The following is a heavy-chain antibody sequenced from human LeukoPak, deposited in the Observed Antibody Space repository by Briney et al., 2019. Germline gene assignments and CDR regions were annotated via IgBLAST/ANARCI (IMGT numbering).Heavy chain of an antibody. V-gene: IGHV1-18*01. J-gene: IGHJ6*03. CDR1: GYTFTSYG. CDR2: ISAYNGNT. CDR3: ASGTSYYYYMDV. Sequence: ASVEVSCKASGYTFTSYGISWVRQAPGQGLEWMGWISAYNGNTNYAQKLQGRVTMTTDTSTSTAYMELRSLRSDDTAVYYCASGTSYYYYMDVWGKGTTVTVSS. D-gene: IGHD2-2*01.